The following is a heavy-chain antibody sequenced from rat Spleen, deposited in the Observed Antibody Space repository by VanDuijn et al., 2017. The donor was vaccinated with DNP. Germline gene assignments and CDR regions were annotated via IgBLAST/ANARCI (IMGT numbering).Heavy chain of an antibody. Sequence: EVQLVESGGGLVQPGRSLRLSCAASGFTFSDYYMAWVRQAPKKGLEWVAAISPSGSRPYSPDSVRGRFTISRDTAKSSLYLQMNSLKSEDTATYYGTRGVSYGSSWAFDYWGHGVMVTVSS. V-gene: IGHV5-20*01. CDR2: ISPSGSRP. CDR3: TRGVSYGSSWAFDY. CDR1: GFTFSDYY. J-gene: IGHJ2*01. D-gene: IGHD1-6*01.